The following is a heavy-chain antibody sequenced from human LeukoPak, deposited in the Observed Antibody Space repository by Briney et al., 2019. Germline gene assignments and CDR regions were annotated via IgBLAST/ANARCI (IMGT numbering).Heavy chain of an antibody. J-gene: IGHJ4*02. Sequence: PSETLSLTCTVSGGSVSSDIYYWGWIRQPPGKGLEWIGSIKYSGGTYYNPSLKSRVTISVDTSKNQFSLKLNSVTAADTAVYYCARRPGHSSLTRLPFDYWGQGTLVTVSS. D-gene: IGHD6-13*01. V-gene: IGHV4-39*01. CDR1: GGSVSSDIYY. CDR2: IKYSGGT. CDR3: ARRPGHSSLTRLPFDY.